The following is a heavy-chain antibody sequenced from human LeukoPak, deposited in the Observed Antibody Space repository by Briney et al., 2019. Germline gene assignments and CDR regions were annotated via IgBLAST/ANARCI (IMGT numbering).Heavy chain of an antibody. D-gene: IGHD5-12*01. CDR3: ARTGRPRGYSGYDSSYYFDY. CDR2: IYYSGST. V-gene: IGHV4-59*08. Sequence: PSETLSLTCTVSGGSISSYYWSWIRQPPGKGLEWIGYIYYSGSTNYNPSLKSRVTISVDTSKNQFSLKLSSVTAADTAVYYCARTGRPRGYSGYDSSYYFDYWGQGTLVTVSS. J-gene: IGHJ4*02. CDR1: GGSISSYY.